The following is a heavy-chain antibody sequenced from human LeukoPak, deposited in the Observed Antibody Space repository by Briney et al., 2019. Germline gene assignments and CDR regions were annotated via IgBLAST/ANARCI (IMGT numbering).Heavy chain of an antibody. CDR2: INHSGST. Sequence: SETPSLTCVVYGGSFSGYYWSWIRQPPGKGLEWIGEINHSGSTNYNPSLKSRVTISVDTSKNQFSLKLSSVTAADTAVYYCARGRVVVPAANFPFDYWGQGTLVTVSS. CDR3: ARGRVVVPAANFPFDY. V-gene: IGHV4-34*01. D-gene: IGHD2-2*01. J-gene: IGHJ4*02. CDR1: GGSFSGYY.